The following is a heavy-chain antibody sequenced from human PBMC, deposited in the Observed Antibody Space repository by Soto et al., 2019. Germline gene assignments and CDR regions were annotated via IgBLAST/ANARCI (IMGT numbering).Heavy chain of an antibody. CDR3: AREGNQQQLASLFFFSGVPDYGMDV. V-gene: IGHV4-59*12. Sequence: SETLSLTCTVSGASISSSYWSWIRQSPGKGLEWIGYIFHSGTTNYNPSLKSRVTISVDTSKNQFSLKLSSVTAADTAVYYCAREGNQQQLASLFFFSGVPDYGMDVWGQGTTVTVSS. CDR1: GASISSSY. CDR2: IFHSGTT. J-gene: IGHJ6*02. D-gene: IGHD6-13*01.